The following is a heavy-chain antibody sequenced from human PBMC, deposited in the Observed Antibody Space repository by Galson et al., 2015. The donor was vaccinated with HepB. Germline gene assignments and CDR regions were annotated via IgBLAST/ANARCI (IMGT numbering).Heavy chain of an antibody. V-gene: IGHV4-39*07. Sequence: LSLTCTVSGGSTCSSLYFWGWFRQPPGKGLEWIGSIYYNGKTYYNSSLKSRVTISIDTSKNQFSLKLISVTAADTAVYHCARDNPLAKYGNYVVQWGQGTLVTVSS. CDR1: GGSTCSSLYF. CDR2: IYYNGKT. J-gene: IGHJ4*02. D-gene: IGHD4-11*01. CDR3: ARDNPLAKYGNYVVQ.